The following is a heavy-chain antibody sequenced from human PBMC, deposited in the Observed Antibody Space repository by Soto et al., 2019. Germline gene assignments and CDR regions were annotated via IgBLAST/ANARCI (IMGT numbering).Heavy chain of an antibody. CDR3: ATCLWFGETAKPYYYYYYMDV. D-gene: IGHD3-10*01. CDR2: IYYSGST. CDR1: GGSISSYY. Sequence: SETLSLTCTVSGGSISSYYWSWIRQPPGKGLEWIGYIYYSGSTNYNPSLKSRVTISVDTSKNQFSLKLSSVTAADTAVYYCATCLWFGETAKPYYYYYYMDVWGKGTTVTVSS. V-gene: IGHV4-59*08. J-gene: IGHJ6*03.